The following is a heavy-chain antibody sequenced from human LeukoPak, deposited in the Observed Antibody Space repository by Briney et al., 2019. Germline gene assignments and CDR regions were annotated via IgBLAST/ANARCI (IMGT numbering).Heavy chain of an antibody. CDR3: ARDLRVVITGSFDS. CDR2: ISSASTYI. D-gene: IGHD3-22*01. Sequence: GGSLRLSCAASGFTFSIYSMNWVPQAPGKGLEWVSSISSASTYIYYVDSVKGRFTISRDNAKNSLYLQMNSLRAEDTALYYCARDLRVVITGSFDSWGQGTLVTVSS. J-gene: IGHJ4*02. V-gene: IGHV3-21*04. CDR1: GFTFSIYS.